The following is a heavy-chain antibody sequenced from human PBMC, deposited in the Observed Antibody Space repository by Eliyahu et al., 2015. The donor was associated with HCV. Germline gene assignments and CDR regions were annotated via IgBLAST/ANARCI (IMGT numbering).Heavy chain of an antibody. D-gene: IGHD3-22*01. V-gene: IGHV3-33*01. J-gene: IGHJ4*02. CDR1: GFTFSXYG. CDR3: ARDGYYYDSSGYYDVTDY. CDR2: IWYDGSNK. Sequence: QVQLVESGGGVVQPGRSLRLSCAASGFTFSXYGXHWVRQAPGKGLEWVAVIWYDGSNKYYADSVKGRFTISRDNSKNTLYLQMNSLRAEDTAVYYXARDGYYYDSSGYYDVTDYWGQGTLVTVSS.